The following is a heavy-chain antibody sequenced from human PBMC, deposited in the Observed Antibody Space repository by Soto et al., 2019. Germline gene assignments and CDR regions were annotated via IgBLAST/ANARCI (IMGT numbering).Heavy chain of an antibody. V-gene: IGHV3-23*01. J-gene: IGHJ5*02. CDR1: GFTFSSYA. CDR2: ISGSGGST. CDR3: AKDARAFPHAPNWFDP. Sequence: AGGSLRLSCAASGFTFSSYAMSWVRQAPGKGLEWVSAISGSGGSTYYADSVKGRFTISRDNSKNTLYLQMNSLRAEDTAVYYCAKDARAFPHAPNWFDPWGQGTLVTVSS.